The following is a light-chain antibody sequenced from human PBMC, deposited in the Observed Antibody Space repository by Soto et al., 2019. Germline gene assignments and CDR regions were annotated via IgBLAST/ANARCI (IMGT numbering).Light chain of an antibody. CDR1: SSDIGGYNY. CDR3: TSYTSSSTNYV. V-gene: IGLV2-14*01. Sequence: QSALTQPASVSGSPGQSITISCTGTSSDIGGYNYVSWYQQHPGTAPKLMIYEVSNRPSGVSNRFSGSKSGTTASLTISGLQAEDEADYYCTSYTSSSTNYVFGTGTKLTVL. J-gene: IGLJ1*01. CDR2: EVS.